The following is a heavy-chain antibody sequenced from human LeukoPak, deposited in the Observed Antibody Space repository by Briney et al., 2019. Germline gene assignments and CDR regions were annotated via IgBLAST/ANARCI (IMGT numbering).Heavy chain of an antibody. CDR3: ARVLRVATINPPFPH. CDR2: INPNSGGT. Sequence: ASVKVSCKASGYTFTGYYMHWVRQAPGQGLEWMGWINPNSGGTNYAQKFQGRVTMTRDTSISTAYMELSRLRSDDTAVYYCARVLRVATINPPFPHWGQGTLVTVSS. CDR1: GYTFTGYY. V-gene: IGHV1-2*02. J-gene: IGHJ4*02. D-gene: IGHD5-24*01.